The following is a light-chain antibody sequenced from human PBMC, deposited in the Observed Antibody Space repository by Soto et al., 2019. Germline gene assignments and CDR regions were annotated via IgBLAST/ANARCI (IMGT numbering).Light chain of an antibody. CDR2: GAS. Sequence: EIVLTQSPGSLSLSPGERATLSCRASQSVDSSFFAWYQQKPGQAPRLLIYGASNRATGIPDRFSGSGSGTDFTLTISRLEPEEFAVYYCQQYVSSVTFGQGTNVEIK. CDR1: QSVDSSF. J-gene: IGKJ1*01. V-gene: IGKV3-20*01. CDR3: QQYVSSVT.